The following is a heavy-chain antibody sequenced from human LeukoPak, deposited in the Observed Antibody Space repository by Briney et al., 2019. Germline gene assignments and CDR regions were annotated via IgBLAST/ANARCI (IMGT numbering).Heavy chain of an antibody. Sequence: GGSLRLSCAASGFTFGTYWMDWVRQGPGKGLEWVASIREDGSDYVASMKGRFAISRNNAKNSVYLQMNSLRAEDTAVYYCARDVNWGHFDYWGQGTLVTVSS. V-gene: IGHV3-7*01. CDR1: GFTFGTYW. CDR3: ARDVNWGHFDY. J-gene: IGHJ4*02. D-gene: IGHD7-27*01. CDR2: IREDGS.